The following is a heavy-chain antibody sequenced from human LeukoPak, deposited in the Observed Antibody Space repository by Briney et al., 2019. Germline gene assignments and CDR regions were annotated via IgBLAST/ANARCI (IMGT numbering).Heavy chain of an antibody. CDR1: GFTFSSYA. Sequence: GGSLRLSCAASGFTFSSYAMHWVRQAPGKGLEYVSAISSNGGSTYYANSVKGRFTTSRDTSTNKLCLQMGSLGAEDMAVYYCAGGPRIAVAGSFDYWGQGTLVTVSS. J-gene: IGHJ4*02. V-gene: IGHV3-64*01. CDR2: ISSNGGST. CDR3: AGGPRIAVAGSFDY. D-gene: IGHD6-19*01.